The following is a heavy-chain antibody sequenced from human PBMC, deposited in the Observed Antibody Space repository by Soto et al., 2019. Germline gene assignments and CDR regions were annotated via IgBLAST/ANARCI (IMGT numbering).Heavy chain of an antibody. D-gene: IGHD2-2*01. J-gene: IGHJ4*02. CDR1: GFTFISYA. CDR3: ARGPSSLTRFDY. V-gene: IGHV3-30-3*01. Sequence: GSLRLSCAASGFTFISYAIHLGRQAPGKGLEWVAVISYDGSNKYYADSVKGRFTISRDNSKNTLYLQMNSLRAEDTAVYYCARGPSSLTRFDYWGQGTLVTVSS. CDR2: ISYDGSNK.